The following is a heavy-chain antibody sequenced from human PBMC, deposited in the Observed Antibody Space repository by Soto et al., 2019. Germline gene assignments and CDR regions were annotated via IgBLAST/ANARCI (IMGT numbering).Heavy chain of an antibody. J-gene: IGHJ5*02. CDR2: ISSGSSTI. CDR3: ARGPTPVGAITS. D-gene: IGHD1-26*01. CDR1: GFTFNTHS. V-gene: IGHV3-48*01. Sequence: EVQLVESGGGLVQPGGSLRLSCAASGFTFNTHSMNWVRQTPGKGLEWISYISSGSSTIYYADSVKGRFTISRHNAKNSVYLQMNSLRAEDTAVYYCARGPTPVGAITSWGQGTLVTVSS.